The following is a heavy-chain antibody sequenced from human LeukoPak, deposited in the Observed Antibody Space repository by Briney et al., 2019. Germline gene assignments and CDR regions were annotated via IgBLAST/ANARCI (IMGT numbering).Heavy chain of an antibody. CDR1: EFTFDTYW. CDR3: ARGCNRAACPYYFDC. V-gene: IGHV3-7*03. CDR2: INQDGREK. J-gene: IGHJ4*02. Sequence: GGALRLSCAASEFTFDTYWMSWVRQAPGKGVEWVATINQDGREKKNMDSVRGGLTISREKAKKSLYLEMNSLRAEDTAVYYCARGCNRAACPYYFDCWGQGALVTVSS. D-gene: IGHD2-8*01.